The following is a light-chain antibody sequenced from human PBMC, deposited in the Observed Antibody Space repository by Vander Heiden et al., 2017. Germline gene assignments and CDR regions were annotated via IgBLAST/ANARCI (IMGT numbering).Light chain of an antibody. J-gene: IGKJ2*01. V-gene: IGKV1-12*01. CDR2: AAS. Sequence: TECRSRWSASDGEKVTITCRASQGISSWLAWYQQKPGKAPKLLIYAASSLQSVVSPRFNGRRSGTDFALPTCGLQPVGFDTNKRERSNWFPNTFGQGTKLEIK. CDR1: QGISSW. CDR3: ERSNWFPNT.